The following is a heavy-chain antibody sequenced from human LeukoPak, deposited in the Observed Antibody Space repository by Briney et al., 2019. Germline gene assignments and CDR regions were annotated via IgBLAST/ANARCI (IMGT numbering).Heavy chain of an antibody. CDR1: GGSISSGSYY. CDR2: IYTSGST. V-gene: IGHV4-61*02. CDR3: ARVSPTYYYGSGSLDNWFDP. Sequence: PSETLSLTCTVSGGSISSGSYYWSWIRQPAGKGLEWIGRIYTSGSTKYNPSLKSRVTMSVDTSKNQFSLKLSSVTAADTAVYYCARVSPTYYYGSGSLDNWFDPWGQGTLVTVSS. D-gene: IGHD3-10*01. J-gene: IGHJ5*02.